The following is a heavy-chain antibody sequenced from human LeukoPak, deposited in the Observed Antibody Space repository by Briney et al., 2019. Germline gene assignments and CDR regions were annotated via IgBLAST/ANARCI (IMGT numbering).Heavy chain of an antibody. D-gene: IGHD3-22*01. CDR2: ISGSGGST. Sequence: GGSLRLSCAASAFTFSSYGMSWVRQAPGKGLEWVSAISGSGGSTYYADSVKGRFTISRDNSKNTLYLQMNSLRAEDTAVYYCAKGKRDSSGYYYFDYWGQGTLVTVSS. CDR1: AFTFSSYG. V-gene: IGHV3-23*01. J-gene: IGHJ4*02. CDR3: AKGKRDSSGYYYFDY.